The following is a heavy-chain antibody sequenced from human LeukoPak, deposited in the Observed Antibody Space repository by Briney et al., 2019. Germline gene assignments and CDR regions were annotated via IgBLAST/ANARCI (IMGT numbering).Heavy chain of an antibody. CDR2: IYTSGST. J-gene: IGHJ6*03. D-gene: IGHD2-2*01. CDR3: AREILGYCSSTSCPTYYYYYMDV. V-gene: IGHV4-38-2*02. CDR1: GYSISSGFY. Sequence: SETLSLTCTVSGYSISSGFYWGWIRQPAGKGLEWIGRIYTSGSTNYNPSLKSRVTMSVDTSKNQFSLKLSSVTAADTAVYYCAREILGYCSSTSCPTYYYYYMDVWGKGTTVTVSS.